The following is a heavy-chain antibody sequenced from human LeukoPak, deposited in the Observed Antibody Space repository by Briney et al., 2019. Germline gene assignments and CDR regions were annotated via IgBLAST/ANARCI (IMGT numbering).Heavy chain of an antibody. D-gene: IGHD2-15*01. CDR3: VTDVLLCGGSICNFFDP. CDR1: GHSITTGYF. V-gene: IGHV4-38-2*02. Sequence: PSETLSLTCSVSGHSITTGYFRAWIRQSPGKGLEWIASVSHSGTTYYNPPLKSRVTISLDTSRNQLSLKLSSVTAADTAVYYCVTDVLLCGGSICNFFDPWGQGTLVTVSS. CDR2: VSHSGTT. J-gene: IGHJ5*01.